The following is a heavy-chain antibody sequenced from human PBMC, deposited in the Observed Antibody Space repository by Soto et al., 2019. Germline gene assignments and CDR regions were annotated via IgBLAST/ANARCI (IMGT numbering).Heavy chain of an antibody. CDR2: INHSGST. CDR3: ARRVRYSYGLGYFDY. CDR1: GGSFSGYY. D-gene: IGHD5-18*01. J-gene: IGHJ4*02. Sequence: QVQLQQWGAGLLKPSETLSLTCAVYGGSFSGYYWSWIRQPPGKGLEWIGEINHSGSTNYNPSLKSRVTISVGTSKNQFSLKLSSVTAADTAVYYCARRVRYSYGLGYFDYWGQGTLVTVSS. V-gene: IGHV4-34*01.